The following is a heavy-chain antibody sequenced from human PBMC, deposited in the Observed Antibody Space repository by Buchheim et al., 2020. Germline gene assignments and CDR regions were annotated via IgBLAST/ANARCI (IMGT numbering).Heavy chain of an antibody. V-gene: IGHV3-33*01. CDR2: IWYDGSHK. J-gene: IGHJ6*02. CDR3: ARDLLPPTSIFGVYYDYGMDV. CDR1: GFTFSSYG. Sequence: QVQLVESGGGVVQPGRSLRLSCAASGFTFSSYGMHWVRQAPGKGLEWMAVIWYDGSHKYYADSVKGRFTISRDNSKNTLYLQMNSLRAEDTAVYYCARDLLPPTSIFGVYYDYGMDVWGQGTT. D-gene: IGHD3-3*01.